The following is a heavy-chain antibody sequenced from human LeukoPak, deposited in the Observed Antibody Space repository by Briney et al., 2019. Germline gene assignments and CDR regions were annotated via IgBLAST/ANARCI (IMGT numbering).Heavy chain of an antibody. CDR2: IRSKANSYAT. V-gene: IGHV3-73*01. J-gene: IGHJ4*02. CDR1: GFTFSGSA. CDR3: TRAAAAGYYLYYFDY. Sequence: GGSLRLSCAASGFTFSGSAMHWVRQASGKGLEWVGRIRSKANSYATAYAASVKGRFTISRDDSKSTAYLQMNSLKTEDTAVYYCTRAAAAGYYLYYFDYWGQGTLVTVSS. D-gene: IGHD6-13*01.